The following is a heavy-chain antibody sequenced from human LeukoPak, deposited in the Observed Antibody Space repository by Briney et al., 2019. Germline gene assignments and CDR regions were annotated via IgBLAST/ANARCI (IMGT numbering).Heavy chain of an antibody. CDR2: ISGSGGST. V-gene: IGHV3-23*01. D-gene: IGHD3-22*01. CDR1: GFTFSSYA. J-gene: IGHJ4*02. Sequence: PGGSLRLSCAASGFTFSSYAMSWGRQAPGKGLEWGSAISGSGGSTYYADSVKGRFTISRDNSKNTLYLQMNSLSAEHTAVYYCAKDGGGYDTSGYYYGDYWGQGTLVTVSS. CDR3: AKDGGGYDTSGYYYGDY.